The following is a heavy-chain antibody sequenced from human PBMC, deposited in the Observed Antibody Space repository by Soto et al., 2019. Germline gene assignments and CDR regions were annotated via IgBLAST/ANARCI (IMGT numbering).Heavy chain of an antibody. CDR1: GYTFTGYY. D-gene: IGHD3-16*01. CDR3: ARGPRGDHEEGLGY. J-gene: IGHJ4*02. Sequence: QVQLVQSGAEVKKPGASVKVSCKASGYTFTGYYMHWVRQAPGQGLEWMGWISAYNGNTNYAQKLQGRVTMTTDTSTSTAYMELRSLRSDDTAVYYCARGPRGDHEEGLGYWGQGTLVTVSS. V-gene: IGHV1-18*04. CDR2: ISAYNGNT.